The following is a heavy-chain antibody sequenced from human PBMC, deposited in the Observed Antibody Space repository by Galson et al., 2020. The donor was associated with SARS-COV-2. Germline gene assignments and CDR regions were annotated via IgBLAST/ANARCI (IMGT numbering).Heavy chain of an antibody. V-gene: IGHV3-33*01. CDR2: IGYDGREK. CDR1: GFTSSSFG. D-gene: IGHD3-22*01. CDR3: VRNPYHFDSSAYPDY. J-gene: IGHJ4*02. Sequence: GESLKISCAASGFTSSSFGMHWVRQTPGKGLEWVAFIGYDGREKYYADSVKGRFTISRDNSKNTLYLQMNSLRAEDTAMYYCVRNPYHFDSSAYPDYWGRGTLVTVSS.